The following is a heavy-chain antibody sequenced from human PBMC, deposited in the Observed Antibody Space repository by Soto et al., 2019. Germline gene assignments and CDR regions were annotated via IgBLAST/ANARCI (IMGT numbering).Heavy chain of an antibody. D-gene: IGHD3-9*01. CDR3: ARDLKYYDILTGYLY. J-gene: IGHJ4*02. V-gene: IGHV3-11*01. Sequence: GGSLRLSCAASGFTFSDYYMSWIRQAPGKGLEWVSYISSSGSTIYYADSVKGRFTISRDNAKNSLYLQMNSLRAEDTAVYYCARDLKYYDILTGYLYWGQGTLVTVSS. CDR2: ISSSGSTI. CDR1: GFTFSDYY.